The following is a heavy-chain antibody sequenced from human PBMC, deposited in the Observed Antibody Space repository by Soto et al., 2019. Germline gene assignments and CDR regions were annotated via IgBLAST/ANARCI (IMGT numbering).Heavy chain of an antibody. D-gene: IGHD4-17*01. Sequence: QVQLVQSGAEVKKPGSSVKVSCKASGRTFSSYAISWVRQAPGQGLEWMGGTIPIFGTANYAQKFQGRVTITADESTSTAYMELSSLRSEDTAVYYCARDPMTTVTQGDYGGQGALVTVSS. CDR1: GRTFSSYA. CDR3: ARDPMTTVTQGDY. CDR2: TIPIFGTA. V-gene: IGHV1-69*01. J-gene: IGHJ4*02.